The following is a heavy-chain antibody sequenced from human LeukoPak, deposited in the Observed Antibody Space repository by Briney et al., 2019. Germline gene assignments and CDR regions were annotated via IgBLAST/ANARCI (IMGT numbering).Heavy chain of an antibody. CDR1: GGSISSSSYY. CDR2: IYTSGST. V-gene: IGHV4-61*02. CDR3: ARDGYYYDSSGYRPFDY. D-gene: IGHD3-22*01. Sequence: SETLSLTCTVSGGSISSSSYYWSWIRQPAGKGLDWIGRIYTSGSTNYNPSLKSRVTMSVDTSKNQFSLKLSSVTAADTAVYYCARDGYYYDSSGYRPFDYWGQGTLVTVSS. J-gene: IGHJ4*02.